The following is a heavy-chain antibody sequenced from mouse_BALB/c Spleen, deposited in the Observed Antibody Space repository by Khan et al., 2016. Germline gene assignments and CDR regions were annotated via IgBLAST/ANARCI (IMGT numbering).Heavy chain of an antibody. Sequence: VQLQESGAELVRPGASVTLSCKASGYTFTDYEMHWVKQTPVHGLEWIGSIDPQTGGTAYNQKFKGKATLTADKSSTTAYMACRSLTSEDSAVYYCTRGGLYHGSSSFAYWGQGTLVTVSA. CDR3: TRGGLYHGSSSFAY. D-gene: IGHD1-1*01. CDR1: GYTFTDYE. CDR2: IDPQTGGT. V-gene: IGHV1-15*01. J-gene: IGHJ3*01.